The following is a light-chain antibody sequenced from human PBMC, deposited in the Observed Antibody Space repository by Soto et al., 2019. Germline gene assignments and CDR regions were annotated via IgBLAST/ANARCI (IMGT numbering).Light chain of an antibody. J-gene: IGKJ5*01. Sequence: AIQLTQSPSSLSASVGDRVTITCRASQGISSALAWYQQKPGKAPKLLIYDASSLESGVPSRFSGSGSGTDFTLTICSRQPEDFATYYCRQFNSYPITFGQGTRLEIK. CDR1: QGISSA. V-gene: IGKV1-13*02. CDR2: DAS. CDR3: RQFNSYPIT.